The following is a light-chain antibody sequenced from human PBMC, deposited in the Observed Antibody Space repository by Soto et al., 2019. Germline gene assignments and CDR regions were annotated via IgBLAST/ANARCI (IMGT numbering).Light chain of an antibody. V-gene: IGLV2-14*01. CDR2: DVT. CDR1: SSDVGGYNY. Sequence: QSVLTQPASVSGSPGQSITISCTGSSSDVGGYNYVSWYQQYPGKAPQLMIYDVTNRPSGVSSRFSGSKSGNTASLTISGLQAEDEAHYYCSSYTTSTTRVLFGGGTKLTVL. CDR3: SSYTTSTTRVL. J-gene: IGLJ2*01.